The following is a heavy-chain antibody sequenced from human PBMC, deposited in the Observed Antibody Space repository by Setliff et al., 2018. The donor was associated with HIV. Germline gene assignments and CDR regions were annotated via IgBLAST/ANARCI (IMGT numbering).Heavy chain of an antibody. Sequence: PSETLSLTCTVSGDSISSYSWNWIRHSPGGGLEWIGFIFSSGSTKYNPSLQSRVTMSIDTSKNQFSLRLTSFTAADTAVYYCARRIDDSGSFPDKNWFETWAQGSLVTVSS. V-gene: IGHV4-4*09. CDR3: ARRIDDSGSFPDKNWFET. J-gene: IGHJ5*02. CDR2: IFSSGST. D-gene: IGHD3-10*01. CDR1: GDSISSYS.